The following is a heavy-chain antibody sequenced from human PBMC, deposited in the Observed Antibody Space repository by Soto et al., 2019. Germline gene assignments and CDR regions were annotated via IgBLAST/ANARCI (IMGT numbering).Heavy chain of an antibody. Sequence: ASVKVSCKASGGTFSSYAISWVRQAPGQGLEWMGGIIPIFGTANYAQKFQGRVTITADESTSTAYMELSSLRSEDTAVYYCERIDSRRGMDVWGQGTTATVSS. CDR3: ERIDSRRGMDV. CDR1: GGTFSSYA. J-gene: IGHJ6*02. CDR2: IIPIFGTA. V-gene: IGHV1-69*13.